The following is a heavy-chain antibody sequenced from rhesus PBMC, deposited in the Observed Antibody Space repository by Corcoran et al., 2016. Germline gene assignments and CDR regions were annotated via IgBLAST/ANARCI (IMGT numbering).Heavy chain of an antibody. Sequence: EVQLEQSGAEVKRPGESLKISCKTSGYSFTSHWINWVRQMPGKGLGWMGAIDPSDSDTRYNPSFQGQVTISADKSINTAYLQWSRLKASDTATYYCAKGDDGLDSWGQGVVVTVSS. CDR2: IDPSDSDT. J-gene: IGHJ6*01. CDR1: GYSFTSHW. CDR3: AKGDDGLDS. V-gene: IGHV5-20*01.